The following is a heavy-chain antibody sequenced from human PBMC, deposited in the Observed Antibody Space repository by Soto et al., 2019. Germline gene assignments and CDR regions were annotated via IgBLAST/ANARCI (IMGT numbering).Heavy chain of an antibody. CDR3: ASSAWDGSGSYEVDY. CDR2: IDPSDSYT. V-gene: IGHV5-10-1*03. CDR1: GYSFTNYW. Sequence: EVQLVQSGAEVKKPGESLRISCKVSGYSFTNYWISWVRQMPGKGLEWMGRIDPSDSYTNYSPSFQGHVTISADKSISTAYLQWSSLKASDTAMYYCASSAWDGSGSYEVDYWGQGTLVTVSS. D-gene: IGHD3-10*01. J-gene: IGHJ4*02.